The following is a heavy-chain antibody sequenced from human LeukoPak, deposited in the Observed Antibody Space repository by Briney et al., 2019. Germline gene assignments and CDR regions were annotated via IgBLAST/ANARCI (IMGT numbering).Heavy chain of an antibody. CDR2: INHSGST. CDR3: ARRTYYYDSSGYYSGRRGAFDI. Sequence: PSETLSLTCAVYGGSFSGYYWSWIRQPPGEGLEWIGEINHSGSTNYNPSLKSRVTISVDTSKNQFSLKLSSVTAADTAVYYCARRTYYYDSSGYYSGRRGAFDIWGQGTMVTVSS. CDR1: GGSFSGYY. V-gene: IGHV4-34*01. J-gene: IGHJ3*02. D-gene: IGHD3-22*01.